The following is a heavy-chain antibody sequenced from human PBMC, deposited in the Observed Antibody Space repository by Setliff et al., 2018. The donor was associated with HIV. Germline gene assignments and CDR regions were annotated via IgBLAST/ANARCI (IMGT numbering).Heavy chain of an antibody. CDR2: INHSGST. V-gene: IGHV4-34*01. CDR3: ARGRRGYTSGFGWFDP. D-gene: IGHD5-18*01. Sequence: SETLSLTCAVSGVSFSGYYWSWIRQPPGKGLEWIGEINHSGSTDFNPSLKSRVTLSIDTSKNQFSLKLNSVTAADTAIYYCARGRRGYTSGFGWFDPWGHGTLVTVSS. CDR1: GVSFSGYY. J-gene: IGHJ5*02.